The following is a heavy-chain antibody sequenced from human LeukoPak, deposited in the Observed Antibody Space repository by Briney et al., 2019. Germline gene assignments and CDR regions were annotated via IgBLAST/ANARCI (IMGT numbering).Heavy chain of an antibody. J-gene: IGHJ4*02. CDR2: IRYDGSNK. CDR1: AFTFSSYA. Sequence: GGSLRLSCAASAFTFSSYAMHWVRQAPGKGLEWVAFIRYDGSNKYYADSVKGRFTISRDNSKNTLYLQMNSLRTEDTARYYCAKDHSDALRRFGELIRRTRDGYFHYWGQGTLVVVSS. CDR3: AKDHSDALRRFGELIRRTRDGYFHY. V-gene: IGHV3-30*02. D-gene: IGHD3-10*01.